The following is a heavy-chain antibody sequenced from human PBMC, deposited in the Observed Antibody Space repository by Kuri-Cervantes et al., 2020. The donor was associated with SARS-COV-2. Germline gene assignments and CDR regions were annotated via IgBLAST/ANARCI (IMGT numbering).Heavy chain of an antibody. V-gene: IGHV1-69*04. D-gene: IGHD6-19*01. J-gene: IGHJ4*02. CDR2: IIPILGTA. CDR3: ARDKGGYSSGSFDY. Sequence: SVKVSCKASGGTFSSYAISWVRQAPGQGLEWMGRIIPILGTANYAQKFQGRVTITADKSTSTAYMELSSLRSEDTAVYYCARDKGGYSSGSFDYWGQRTLVTVSS. CDR1: GGTFSSYA.